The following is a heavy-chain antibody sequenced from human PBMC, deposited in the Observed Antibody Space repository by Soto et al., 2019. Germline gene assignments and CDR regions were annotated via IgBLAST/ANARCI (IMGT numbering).Heavy chain of an antibody. V-gene: IGHV3-30*03. CDR2: MSHGDGRYK. J-gene: IGHJ4*02. Sequence: QVQLVESGGGVVQPGTSLRLSCVGSGFTFSLYGMHWVRQAPGKGLEWVSVMSHGDGRYKNYADSVQGRFTISRDNSMNTLYLQLDSLRVEDTAVYYCARDRDLYFDNWGQGTLVSVSS. CDR3: ARDRDLYFDN. CDR1: GFTFSLYG.